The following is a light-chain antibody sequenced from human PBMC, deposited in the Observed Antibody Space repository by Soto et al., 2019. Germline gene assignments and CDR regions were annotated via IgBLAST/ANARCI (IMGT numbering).Light chain of an antibody. Sequence: QSVLTQPPSASGSPGQSVTISCTGTSNDFGGYNYVSWYQQHPGKAPKLIIFEVSVRPSGFPDRFSGSKSGSTASLTVSGLQAEDEADYYCSSYGGSNDVFGTGTKLTVL. CDR2: EVS. V-gene: IGLV2-8*01. CDR1: SNDFGGYNY. J-gene: IGLJ1*01. CDR3: SSYGGSNDV.